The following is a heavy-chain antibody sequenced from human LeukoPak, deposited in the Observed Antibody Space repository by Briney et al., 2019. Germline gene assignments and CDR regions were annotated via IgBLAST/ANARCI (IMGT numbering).Heavy chain of an antibody. Sequence: GGSLRLSCAASGFTFSSYWMSWVRQAPGKGLEWVANIKQDGSEKYYVDSVKGRFTISRDSAKNSLYLQMNSLRAENTAVYYCARDSPKYYYDSSALESPYYYDSSALGYWGQGTLVTVSS. CDR2: IKQDGSEK. V-gene: IGHV3-7*01. CDR3: ARDSPKYYYDSSALESPYYYDSSALGY. J-gene: IGHJ4*02. CDR1: GFTFSSYW. D-gene: IGHD3-22*01.